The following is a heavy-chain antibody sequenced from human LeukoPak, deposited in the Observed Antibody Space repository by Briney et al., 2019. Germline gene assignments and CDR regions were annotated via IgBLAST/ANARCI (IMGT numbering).Heavy chain of an antibody. CDR2: ISYDGSNK. V-gene: IGHV3-30*04. CDR3: ARDLYSSGWYGSYYYYYGMDV. J-gene: IGHJ6*02. D-gene: IGHD6-19*01. Sequence: PGGSLRLSCAASGFTFSSYAMHWVRQAPGKGLEWVAVISYDGSNKYYADSVKGRFTISRDNSKNTLYLQMNSLIAEDTAVYYCARDLYSSGWYGSYYYYYGMDVWGQGTTVTVSS. CDR1: GFTFSSYA.